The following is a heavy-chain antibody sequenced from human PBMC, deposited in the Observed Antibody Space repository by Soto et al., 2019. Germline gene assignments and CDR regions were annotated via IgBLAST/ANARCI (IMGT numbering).Heavy chain of an antibody. Sequence: ASVKVSCKASGYTFTSYYMHWVRQDPGQGLEWMGIINPSGGSTSYAQKFQGRVTMTRDTSTSTVYMELSSLRSEDTAVYYCARDPEDYDILTGYPVNSMDVWGQGTTVTVSS. V-gene: IGHV1-46*01. CDR1: GYTFTSYY. D-gene: IGHD3-9*01. CDR2: INPSGGST. CDR3: ARDPEDYDILTGYPVNSMDV. J-gene: IGHJ6*02.